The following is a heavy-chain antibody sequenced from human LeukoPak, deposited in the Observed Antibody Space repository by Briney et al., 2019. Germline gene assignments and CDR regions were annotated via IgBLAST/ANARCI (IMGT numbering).Heavy chain of an antibody. CDR1: GYSFTSYW. Sequence: GESLKISCKSSGYSFTSYWIGWVRQMPGKGLEWMGIIYPGDSDTKYSPSFQGQVTISADKSISTAYLQWSSLKASDTAMYYCARQYSSSSGWFDPWGQGTLVTVSS. CDR3: ARQYSSSSGWFDP. CDR2: IYPGDSDT. J-gene: IGHJ5*02. D-gene: IGHD6-6*01. V-gene: IGHV5-51*01.